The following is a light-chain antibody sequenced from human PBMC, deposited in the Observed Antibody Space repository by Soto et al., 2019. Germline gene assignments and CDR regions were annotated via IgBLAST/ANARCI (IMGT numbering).Light chain of an antibody. Sequence: DIVLPQSPGTLPFAPVEISNIYCMASQSVSSNLAWYQQKPGQAHRLLIYGASTRATSIPARFSGSGSGTEFTLTIRSLQSEDFAVYYCQQYNNWPPINCGQGPRREIK. CDR2: GAS. V-gene: IGKV3-15*01. J-gene: IGKJ5*01. CDR3: QQYNNWPPIN. CDR1: QSVSSN.